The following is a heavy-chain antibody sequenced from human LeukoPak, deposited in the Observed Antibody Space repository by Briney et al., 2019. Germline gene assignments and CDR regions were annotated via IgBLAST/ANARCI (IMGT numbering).Heavy chain of an antibody. D-gene: IGHD1-26*01. CDR2: ISAGNGNT. CDR1: GYTFTSYA. V-gene: IGHV1-3*01. J-gene: IGHJ4*02. CDR3: ARDSGSGSNDY. Sequence: ASVKVSCKASGYTFTSYAIHWVRQAPGQRLEWMGWISAGNGNTKYSRNFQGRVTFISNTSATTAFMELSSLRSEDAAVYYCARDSGSGSNDYWGQGTLVTVSS.